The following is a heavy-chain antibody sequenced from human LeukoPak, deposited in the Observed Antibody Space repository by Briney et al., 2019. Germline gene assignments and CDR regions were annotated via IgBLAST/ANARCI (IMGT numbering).Heavy chain of an antibody. V-gene: IGHV1-3*04. J-gene: IGHJ4*02. CDR1: GYTFISYA. CDR2: INTGNGNT. D-gene: IGHD3-22*01. CDR3: ASFSGSTYYYAFDY. Sequence: GASVKVSCKASGYTFISYAMPWVRQAPGQRLEWMGWINTGNGNTKYSQKFQGRVTITRDTSASTAYMELSSLRSEDTAVYYCASFSGSTYYYAFDYWGQGILVTVSS.